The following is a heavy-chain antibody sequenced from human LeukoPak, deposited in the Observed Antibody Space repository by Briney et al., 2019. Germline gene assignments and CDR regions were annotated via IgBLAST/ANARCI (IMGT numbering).Heavy chain of an antibody. Sequence: ASVKVSCKASGYTFTSYGISWVRQAPGQGLEWMGWISAYNGNTYYAQKLQGRVTMTTDTSTSTAYMELSSPRSEDTAVYYCARGPPQTLGYSSGWYDWFDPWGQGTLVTVSS. V-gene: IGHV1-18*01. CDR1: GYTFTSYG. CDR3: ARGPPQTLGYSSGWYDWFDP. J-gene: IGHJ5*02. D-gene: IGHD6-19*01. CDR2: ISAYNGNT.